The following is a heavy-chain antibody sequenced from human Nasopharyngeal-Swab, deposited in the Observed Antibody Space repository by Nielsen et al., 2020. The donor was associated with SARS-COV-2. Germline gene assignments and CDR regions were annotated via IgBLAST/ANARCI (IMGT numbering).Heavy chain of an antibody. J-gene: IGHJ4*02. V-gene: IGHV3-21*01. D-gene: IGHD3-22*01. Sequence: GESLKISCAASGFTFSSYSMNWVRQAPGKGLEWVSSISSSSSYIYYADSVKGRFTISRDNAKNSLYLQMNSLRAEDTAVYYCARDGPYYYDSSGYYPIDYWDQGTLVTVSS. CDR3: ARDGPYYYDSSGYYPIDY. CDR2: ISSSSSYI. CDR1: GFTFSSYS.